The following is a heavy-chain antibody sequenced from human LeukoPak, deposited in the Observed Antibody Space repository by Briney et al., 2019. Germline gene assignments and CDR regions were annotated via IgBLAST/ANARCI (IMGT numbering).Heavy chain of an antibody. CDR2: ISGYNGNT. J-gene: IGHJ3*02. CDR1: GYTFTSYD. V-gene: IGHV1-18*01. D-gene: IGHD1-26*01. Sequence: ASVKVSCKASGYTFTSYDINWVRQATGQGLEWMGWISGYNGNTNYARKVQGRVTMTTDTSTSTAYMELRSLRSDDTAVYYCARGVGALDAFDIWGQGTMVTVSS. CDR3: ARGVGALDAFDI.